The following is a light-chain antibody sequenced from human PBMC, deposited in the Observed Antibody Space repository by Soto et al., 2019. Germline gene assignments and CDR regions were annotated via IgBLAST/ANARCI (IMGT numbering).Light chain of an antibody. CDR1: QGIANY. CDR2: AAS. J-gene: IGKJ3*01. V-gene: IGKV1-27*01. CDR3: QKYNGAPFT. Sequence: DIQMTQSPSSLSASVGDRVTITCRASQGIANYLAWYQQKPGKVPKLLLYAASTLEPGVPSRFSGSGFGTDFTLSISSLQPEDFATYYCQKYNGAPFTFGPWTKVDIK.